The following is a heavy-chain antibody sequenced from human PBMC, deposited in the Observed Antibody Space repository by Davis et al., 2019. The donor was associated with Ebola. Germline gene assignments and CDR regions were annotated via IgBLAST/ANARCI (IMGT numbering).Heavy chain of an antibody. Sequence: SGPTLVKPTQTLTLTCTFSGFSLSTSGVGVGWIRQPPGKALEWLALIYWNDDKRYSPSLKSRLTITKDTSKNQVVLTMTNMDPVDTATYYCARIRGRRGGSCYADYWGQGTLVTVSS. CDR1: GFSLSTSGVG. D-gene: IGHD2-15*01. J-gene: IGHJ4*02. CDR3: ARIRGRRGGSCYADY. CDR2: IYWNDDK. V-gene: IGHV2-5*01.